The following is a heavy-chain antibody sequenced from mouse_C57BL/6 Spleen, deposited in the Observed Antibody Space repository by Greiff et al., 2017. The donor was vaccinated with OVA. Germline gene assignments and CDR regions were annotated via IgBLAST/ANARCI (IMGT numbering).Heavy chain of an antibody. CDR3: ASYYYGSAPFAF. CDR1: GFSLTSYG. J-gene: IGHJ3*01. V-gene: IGHV2-2*01. Sequence: QVQLQQSGPGLVQPSQSLSITCTVSGFSLTSYGVYWVRQSPGKGLEWLGVIWSGGSTDYNAAFISRLSISKDNSKSQVFFKMNSLQADDTAIYYCASYYYGSAPFAFWGQGTLVTVSA. CDR2: IWSGGST. D-gene: IGHD1-1*01.